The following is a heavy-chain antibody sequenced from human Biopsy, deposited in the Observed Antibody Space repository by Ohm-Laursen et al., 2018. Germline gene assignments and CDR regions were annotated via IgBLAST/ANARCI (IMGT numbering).Heavy chain of an antibody. J-gene: IGHJ1*01. CDR2: NIPILGTG. CDR1: GGTFSNYG. Sequence: ASVKVSCNAPGGTFSNYGVNWVRQAPGQGLEWLGGNIPILGTGNYAQKFQDRVTVAADTSTSTATMELRSLRSDDTAVYYCATKLTGYFHHWGQGPLVIVSS. CDR3: ATKLTGYFHH. V-gene: IGHV1-69*06. D-gene: IGHD3-9*01.